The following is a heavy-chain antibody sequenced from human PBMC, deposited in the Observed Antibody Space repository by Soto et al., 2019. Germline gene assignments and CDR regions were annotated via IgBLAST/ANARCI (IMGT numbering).Heavy chain of an antibody. CDR2: IWYDGSNK. J-gene: IGHJ6*02. Sequence: QVQLVESGGGVVQPGRSLRLSCAASGFTFSSYGMHWVRQAPGTGLEWVALIWYDGSNKYYADSVKGRFTISRDNSKNTLYLQMNSLRAEDTAVYYCARDPIVLMVYAPERQGYGMDVWGQGTTVTVSS. CDR3: ARDPIVLMVYAPERQGYGMDV. V-gene: IGHV3-33*01. CDR1: GFTFSSYG. D-gene: IGHD2-8*01.